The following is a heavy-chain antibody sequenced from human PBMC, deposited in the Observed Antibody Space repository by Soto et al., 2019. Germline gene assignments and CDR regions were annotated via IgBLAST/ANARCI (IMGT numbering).Heavy chain of an antibody. CDR2: IKEDGSDR. D-gene: IGHD4-4*01. CDR3: TRGHPSIYNY. Sequence: PGGSLRLSCAASGFTFSNYWMSWVRQAPGKGLEWVANIKEDGSDRYYVDSVKGRFTMSRDNAKNSLYLQMTSLRPEDTAVYYCTRGHPSIYNYWGQGTLVTVSS. V-gene: IGHV3-7*01. J-gene: IGHJ4*02. CDR1: GFTFSNYW.